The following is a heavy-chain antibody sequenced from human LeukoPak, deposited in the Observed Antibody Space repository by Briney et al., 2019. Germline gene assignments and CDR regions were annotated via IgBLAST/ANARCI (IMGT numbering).Heavy chain of an antibody. J-gene: IGHJ4*02. Sequence: SETLSLTCAVYGGSFSGYYWSWIRQPPGKGLEWIGEINHSGSTNYNPSLKSRVTISVDTSKNQFSLKLSSVTAADTAVYYCARAIRGYSWYYFDYWGQGTLVTVSS. CDR2: INHSGST. CDR3: ARAIRGYSWYYFDY. D-gene: IGHD5-18*01. V-gene: IGHV4-34*01. CDR1: GGSFSGYY.